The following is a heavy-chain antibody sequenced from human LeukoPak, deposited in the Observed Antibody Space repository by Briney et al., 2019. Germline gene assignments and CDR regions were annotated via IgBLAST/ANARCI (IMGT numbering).Heavy chain of an antibody. V-gene: IGHV1-24*01. CDR2: FDPEDGET. Sequence: ASVKVSCKVSGYTLTELPMHWVRQAPGKGLEWMGGFDPEDGETIYAQKFQGRVAMTEDTSTDTAYMELSSLRSEDTAVYYCATDPWELPDSWGQGTLVTVSS. CDR1: GYTLTELP. D-gene: IGHD1-26*01. CDR3: ATDPWELPDS. J-gene: IGHJ4*02.